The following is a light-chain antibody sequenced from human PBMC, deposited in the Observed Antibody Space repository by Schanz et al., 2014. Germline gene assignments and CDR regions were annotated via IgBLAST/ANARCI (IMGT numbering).Light chain of an antibody. Sequence: QSVLTQPASVSGSPGQSITISCTGTASDIGSYNYVSWYQHHPARAPRLLIYDVDNRPSAVSSRFSGSKSGNTASLTISGLQSEDEADYYCSSYTSSSTLEVFGTGTKLTVL. V-gene: IGLV2-14*03. J-gene: IGLJ1*01. CDR2: DVD. CDR1: ASDIGSYNY. CDR3: SSYTSSSTLEV.